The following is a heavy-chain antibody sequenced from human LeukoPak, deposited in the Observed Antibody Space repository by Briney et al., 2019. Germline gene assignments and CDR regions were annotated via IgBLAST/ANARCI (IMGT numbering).Heavy chain of an antibody. J-gene: IGHJ3*02. V-gene: IGHV4-4*02. Sequence: PSGTLSLTCAVSGGSISSSNWWSWVRQPPGKGLEWIGEIYYSGSTNYNPSLKSRVTISVDTSKNQFSLKLSSVTAADTAVYYCASAPTGDGAGSGWLAGAFDIWGQGTMVTVSS. CDR1: GGSISSSNW. CDR3: ASAPTGDGAGSGWLAGAFDI. CDR2: IYYSGST. D-gene: IGHD6-19*01.